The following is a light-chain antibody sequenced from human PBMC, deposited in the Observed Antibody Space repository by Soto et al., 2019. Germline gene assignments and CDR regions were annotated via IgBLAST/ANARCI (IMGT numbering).Light chain of an antibody. Sequence: EVVLTQSPVTLSLSPGERATLSCRASQSISGNLAWYKHKRGQAPRLLISGASSRATGIPDRFSGSGSGTDFTLTISRLEPEDFAVYYCQQYGSSPWTFGQGTKVDIK. CDR2: GAS. J-gene: IGKJ1*01. V-gene: IGKV3-20*01. CDR3: QQYGSSPWT. CDR1: QSISGN.